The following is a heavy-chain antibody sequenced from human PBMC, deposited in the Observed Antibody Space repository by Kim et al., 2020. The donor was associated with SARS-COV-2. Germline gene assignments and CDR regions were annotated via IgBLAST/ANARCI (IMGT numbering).Heavy chain of an antibody. J-gene: IGHJ6*02. CDR2: ST. CDR3: ARGNYYYGMDV. Sequence: STYYADSVKGRFTISRDNSKNTLYLQMNSRRAEDTAVYYCARGNYYYGMDVWGQGTTVTVSS. V-gene: IGHV3-66*01.